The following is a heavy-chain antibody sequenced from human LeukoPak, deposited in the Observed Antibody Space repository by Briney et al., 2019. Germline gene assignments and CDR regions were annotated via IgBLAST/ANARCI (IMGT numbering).Heavy chain of an antibody. J-gene: IGHJ6*03. D-gene: IGHD5-12*01. CDR2: INPNSGVT. Sequence: ASVKVSCKASGYTFSGFYIHWVRQAPGQGLEWMGWINPNSGVTNYAQKLQGRVTITRDTSIDTAYMQLSRLRSDDTAVYYCAKDRYGDYEAPFHYYMDAWGRGTTVTDSS. CDR3: AKDRYGDYEAPFHYYMDA. V-gene: IGHV1-2*02. CDR1: GYTFSGFY.